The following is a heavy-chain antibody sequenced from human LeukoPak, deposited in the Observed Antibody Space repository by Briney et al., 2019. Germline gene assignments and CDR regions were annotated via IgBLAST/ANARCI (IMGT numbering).Heavy chain of an antibody. Sequence: GGSLRLSCAASGFTFSNYGMHWVRQAPGKGLEWVALIWYDGSNKYYTDSVKGRFTISRDNAKNTLYLQMNSLRAEDTAVYYCARGSPMIAPWGQGTLVTVSS. CDR2: IWYDGSNK. CDR1: GFTFSNYG. J-gene: IGHJ5*02. V-gene: IGHV3-33*01. D-gene: IGHD3-22*01. CDR3: ARGSPMIAP.